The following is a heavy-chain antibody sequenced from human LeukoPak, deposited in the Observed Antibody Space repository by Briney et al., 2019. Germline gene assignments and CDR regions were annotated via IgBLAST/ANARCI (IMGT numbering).Heavy chain of an antibody. J-gene: IGHJ4*02. CDR1: GGSFSGYY. Sequence: SETLSLTCAVYGGSFSGYYWSWIRQPPGKGLEWIGEINHSGSTNYNPSLKSRVTISVDTSKNQFSLKLSSVTAADTAVYYCARNDGRLRWRYWGQGTLVTVSS. CDR3: ARNDGRLRWRY. CDR2: INHSGST. V-gene: IGHV4-34*01. D-gene: IGHD4-23*01.